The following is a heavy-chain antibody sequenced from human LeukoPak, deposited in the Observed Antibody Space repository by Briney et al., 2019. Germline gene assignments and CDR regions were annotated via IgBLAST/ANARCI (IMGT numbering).Heavy chain of an antibody. CDR2: ISYDGSNK. V-gene: IGHV3-30*18. Sequence: GGSLRLSCAASGFTFSSYGMHWVRQAPGKGLEWVAIISYDGSNKNYADSVQGRFTISRDNSKNTLYLQMNSLRAEDTAVYYCAKDLGGGSRCYDLWGRGTLVTVSS. J-gene: IGHJ2*01. CDR1: GFTFSSYG. D-gene: IGHD6-19*01. CDR3: AKDLGGGSRCYDL.